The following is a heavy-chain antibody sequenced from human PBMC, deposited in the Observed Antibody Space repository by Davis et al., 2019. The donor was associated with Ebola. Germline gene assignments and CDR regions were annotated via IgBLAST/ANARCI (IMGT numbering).Heavy chain of an antibody. CDR2: IKQDGSER. J-gene: IGHJ4*02. V-gene: IGHV3-7*01. Sequence: GGSLRLSCAASGFTFSTYWMTWVRQAPGKGLEWVANIKQDGSERYYVDSVKGRFTISRDNAENSLYLQMNSLRVDDTAVYYCAGGTYYSVEFDYWGQGTLVAVSS. D-gene: IGHD1-26*01. CDR3: AGGTYYSVEFDY. CDR1: GFTFSTYW.